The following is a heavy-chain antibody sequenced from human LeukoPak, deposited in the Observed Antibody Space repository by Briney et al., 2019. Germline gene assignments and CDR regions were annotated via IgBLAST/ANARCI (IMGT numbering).Heavy chain of an antibody. D-gene: IGHD4-23*01. CDR1: GGSISSYY. V-gene: IGHV4-59*01. CDR3: ATCAYGSNSGGAYYYYMDV. J-gene: IGHJ6*03. Sequence: SETLSLTCTVSGGSISSYYWSWIRQPPGKGLEWIGYIYYSGSTNYNPSLKSRVTISVDTSKNQFSLKLSSVTAADTAVYYCATCAYGSNSGGAYYYYMDVWGKGTTVTVSS. CDR2: IYYSGST.